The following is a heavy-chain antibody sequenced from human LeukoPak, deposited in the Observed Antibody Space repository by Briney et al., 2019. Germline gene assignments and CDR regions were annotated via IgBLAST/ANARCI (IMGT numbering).Heavy chain of an antibody. CDR3: ARGTGSGSYPYYYGMDV. CDR2: IYSSGST. J-gene: IGHJ6*02. V-gene: IGHV4-61*02. Sequence: SETLSLTCTVSGGSISYGTYYWNWIRQPAGKGLEWIVRIYSSGSTNYNPSLKSRVTISVDTSKNQFSLKLSSVTAADTAVYYCARGTGSGSYPYYYGMDVWGQGTTVTVSS. D-gene: IGHD3-10*01. CDR1: GGSISYGTYY.